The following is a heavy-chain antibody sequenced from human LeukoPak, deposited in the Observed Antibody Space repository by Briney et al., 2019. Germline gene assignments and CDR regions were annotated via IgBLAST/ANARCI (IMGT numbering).Heavy chain of an antibody. CDR1: GFTFDDYA. CDR3: AREGYSGYNYYYYYMDV. D-gene: IGHD5-12*01. J-gene: IGHJ6*03. V-gene: IGHV3-9*01. Sequence: GRSLRLSCAASGFTFDDYAMHWVRQAPGKGLEWVSGISWNSGSIGYADSVKGRFTISRDNAKNSLYLQMNSLRAEDTALYYCAREGYSGYNYYYYYMDVWGKGTTVTVSS. CDR2: ISWNSGSI.